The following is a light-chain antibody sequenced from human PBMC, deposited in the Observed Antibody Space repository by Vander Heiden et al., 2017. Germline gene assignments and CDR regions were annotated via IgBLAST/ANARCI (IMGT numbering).Light chain of an antibody. CDR1: QSVLYSSNNKNY. CDR3: QQYDSTPMYT. J-gene: IGKJ2*01. Sequence: DIVMTQSPDSLAVSLGERATINGKSSQSVLYSSNNKNYLAWYQQKPGQPPKLLIYWASTRESGVPDRFSGSGSGTDFTLTISSLQAEDVAVYYCQQYDSTPMYTFGQGTKLEIK. V-gene: IGKV4-1*01. CDR2: WAS.